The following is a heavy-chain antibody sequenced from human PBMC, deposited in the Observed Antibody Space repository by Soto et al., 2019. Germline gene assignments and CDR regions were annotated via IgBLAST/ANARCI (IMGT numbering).Heavy chain of an antibody. CDR1: GGSFSGYY. D-gene: IGHD3-10*01. Sequence: QVQLQQWGAGLLKPSETLSLTCAVYGGSFSGYYWSWIRQPPGKGLEWIGEINHSGSTNYNPSLKSRVTIAVHASKTQCSLTRSSVTCADTAVYYCARAAKDGDNLYCGQGTLVTVSS. CDR3: ARAAKDGDNLY. J-gene: IGHJ4*02. V-gene: IGHV4-34*01. CDR2: INHSGST.